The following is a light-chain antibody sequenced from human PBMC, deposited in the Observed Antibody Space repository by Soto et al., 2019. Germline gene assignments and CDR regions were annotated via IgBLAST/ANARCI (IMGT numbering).Light chain of an antibody. CDR2: AAS. Sequence: EIVLTQSPGTLSLSPGEGATLSCRASQSVGSNYLAWFQQKPGQSPRLLIFAASKRVAGIPDRISGSGYGSDFSLTISRLEPEDSAVYYCQQYGTSPWTFGQETKVEIK. J-gene: IGKJ1*01. CDR3: QQYGTSPWT. V-gene: IGKV3-20*01. CDR1: QSVGSNY.